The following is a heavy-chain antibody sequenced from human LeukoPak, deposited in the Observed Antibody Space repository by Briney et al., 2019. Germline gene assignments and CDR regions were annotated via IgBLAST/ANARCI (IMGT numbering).Heavy chain of an antibody. Sequence: ASVKVSCKASGYSFADHYMHWVRQAPGQGLEWMGWINPNSGGTNYAQKFQGRVTMARDTSISTAYMELSRLRSDDTAVYYCARFRKRIVGATSYYYYYMDVWGKGTTVTVSS. V-gene: IGHV1-2*02. D-gene: IGHD1-26*01. CDR2: INPNSGGT. CDR3: ARFRKRIVGATSYYYYYMDV. J-gene: IGHJ6*03. CDR1: GYSFADHY.